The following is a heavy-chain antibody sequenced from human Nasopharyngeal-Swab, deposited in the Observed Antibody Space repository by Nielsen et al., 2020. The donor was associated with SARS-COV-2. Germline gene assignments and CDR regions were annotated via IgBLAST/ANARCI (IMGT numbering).Heavy chain of an antibody. CDR2: INAGNGNT. CDR1: GFTFTRYA. V-gene: IGHV1-3*01. D-gene: IGHD3-9*01. J-gene: IGHJ6*02. Sequence: ASVKVSCKTSGFTFTRYALHWVRQAPGQRLEWMGWINAGNGNTKYSQKFQGRVTIARDTLASTAYMELSSLRSEDTAVYYCARDRRDYDIYYGMDIWGQGTTVTVSS. CDR3: ARDRRDYDIYYGMDI.